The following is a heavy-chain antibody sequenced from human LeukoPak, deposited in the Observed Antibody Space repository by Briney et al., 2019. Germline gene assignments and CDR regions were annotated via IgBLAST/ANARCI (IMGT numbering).Heavy chain of an antibody. CDR2: IYAGGST. V-gene: IGHV3-66*01. J-gene: IGHJ4*02. D-gene: IGHD2-2*01. CDR3: ARAVVGTSCYGY. CDR1: GFTVSSNY. Sequence: GGSLRLSCAASGFTVSSNYMSWVRQAPGKGLEWVSVIYAGGSTHYADSVKGRFTISRDNSKNTLYLQMNSLTAEDTAVYYSARAVVGTSCYGYWGQGTLVTVSS.